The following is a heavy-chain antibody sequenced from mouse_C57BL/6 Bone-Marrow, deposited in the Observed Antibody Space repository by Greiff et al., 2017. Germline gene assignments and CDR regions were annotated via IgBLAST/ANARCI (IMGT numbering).Heavy chain of an antibody. CDR2: IHPNSGST. CDR1: GYTFTSYW. J-gene: IGHJ3*01. Sequence: QVQLQQPGAELVKPGASVKLSCKASGYTFTSYWMHWVKQRPGQGLEWIGMIHPNSGSTNYNEKFKSKATLTVDKSSSTAYMQLSSLTSEDSAVYYCARCGDWGAWFAYWGQGTLVTVSA. V-gene: IGHV1-64*01. CDR3: ARCGDWGAWFAY. D-gene: IGHD4-1*01.